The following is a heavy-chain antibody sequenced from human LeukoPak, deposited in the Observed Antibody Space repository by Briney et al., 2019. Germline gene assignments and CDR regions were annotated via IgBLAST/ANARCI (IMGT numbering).Heavy chain of an antibody. J-gene: IGHJ4*02. D-gene: IGHD3-10*01. CDR3: ASLAQGYYGSGSYPGY. CDR2: IIPIFGTA. CDR1: GGTFSSYA. Sequence: SVKVSCKASGGTFSSYAMSWVRQAPGQGLEWMGGIIPIFGTANYAQKFQGRVTITTDESTSTAYMELSSLRSEDTAVYYCASLAQGYYGSGSYPGYWGQGTLVTVSS. V-gene: IGHV1-69*05.